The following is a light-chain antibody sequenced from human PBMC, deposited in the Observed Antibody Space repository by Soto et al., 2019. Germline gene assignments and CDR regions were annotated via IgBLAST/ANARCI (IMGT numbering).Light chain of an antibody. CDR3: QQYASSPWT. J-gene: IGKJ1*01. Sequence: EFVLTQSPGTLSLSPGERATLSCRASQSVSSSYLAWYQQKPGQAPRLLIYGASSRATGIPDRFSGSGSGTDFTLTISRLEPEDFAVYSCQQYASSPWTFGQGTKVDIK. CDR1: QSVSSSY. CDR2: GAS. V-gene: IGKV3-20*01.